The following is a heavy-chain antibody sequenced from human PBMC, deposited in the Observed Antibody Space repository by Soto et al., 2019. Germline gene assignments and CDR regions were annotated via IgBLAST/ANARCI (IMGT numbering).Heavy chain of an antibody. CDR1: GFTFSSYA. V-gene: IGHV3-30-3*01. CDR3: ARGSEDTAMVPDY. J-gene: IGHJ4*02. D-gene: IGHD5-18*01. CDR2: ISYDGSNK. Sequence: ALRLSCAASGFTFSSYAMHWVRQAPGKGLEWGAVISYDGSNKYYADSVKGRFTISRDNSKNTLYLQMNSLRAEDTAVYYCARGSEDTAMVPDYWGQGTLVTVSS.